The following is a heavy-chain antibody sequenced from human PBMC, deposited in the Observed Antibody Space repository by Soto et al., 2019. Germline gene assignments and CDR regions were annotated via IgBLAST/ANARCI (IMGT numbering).Heavy chain of an antibody. J-gene: IGHJ6*02. CDR3: AGWIQLGPHRYYYYGMDV. D-gene: IGHD5-18*01. Sequence: EVQLLESGGGLVQPGGSLRLSCAASGFTFSSYAMSWVRQAPGKGLEWVSAISGSGGGTYYADSVKGRFTISRDNSKNTLYLQMNSLRAEDTAVYYCAGWIQLGPHRYYYYGMDVWGQGTTVTVSS. V-gene: IGHV3-23*01. CDR1: GFTFSSYA. CDR2: ISGSGGGT.